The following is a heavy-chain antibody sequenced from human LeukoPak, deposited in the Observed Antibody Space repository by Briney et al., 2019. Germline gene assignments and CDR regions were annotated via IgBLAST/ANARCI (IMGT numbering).Heavy chain of an antibody. CDR2: IYYSGTT. J-gene: IGHJ4*02. CDR3: ARGRLVSTGGHFDY. D-gene: IGHD5/OR15-5a*01. CDR1: GSSISSGYY. Sequence: SETLSLTCDVSGSSISSGYYGGWIRQPPGKGLEWIGSIYYSGTTYYNPSLKSRVTISIDTSKNQFSLKLSSVTAADTGAYYCARGRLVSTGGHFDYWGQGTLVTVSS. V-gene: IGHV4-38-2*01.